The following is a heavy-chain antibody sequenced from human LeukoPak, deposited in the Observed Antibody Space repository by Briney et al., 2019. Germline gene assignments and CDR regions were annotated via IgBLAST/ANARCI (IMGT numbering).Heavy chain of an antibody. CDR1: GGSIRSSYYY. D-gene: IGHD5-18*01. V-gene: IGHV4-39*07. Sequence: SETLSLTCTVSGGSIRSSYYYWGWIRQPPGKGLEWIGSIYDSGSTYYNPSLKSRVTISVDTSKNQFSLKLSSVTAADTAVYYCARYRANTENFDYWGQGTLVTVSS. CDR3: ARYRANTENFDY. J-gene: IGHJ4*02. CDR2: IYDSGST.